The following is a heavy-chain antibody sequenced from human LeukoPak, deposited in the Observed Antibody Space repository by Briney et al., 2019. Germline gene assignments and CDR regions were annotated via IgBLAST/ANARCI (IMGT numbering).Heavy chain of an antibody. V-gene: IGHV4-39*07. CDR3: ARLRGSSGYYFDY. J-gene: IGHJ4*02. CDR1: GGSISSSSYY. CDR2: IYYSGST. D-gene: IGHD3-22*01. Sequence: PSETLSLTCTVSGGSISSSSYYWGWIRQPPGKGLEWIGNIYYSGSTYYNPSLKSRVTISVDTSKNQFSLKLSSVTAADTAVYYCARLRGSSGYYFDYWGQGTLVTVSS.